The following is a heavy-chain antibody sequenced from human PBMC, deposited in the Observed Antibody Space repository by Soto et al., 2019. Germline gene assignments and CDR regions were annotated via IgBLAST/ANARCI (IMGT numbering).Heavy chain of an antibody. CDR2: VYYTGRT. J-gene: IGHJ4*02. CDR3: ARDYDYFDH. Sequence: KPSETLSLTCTVSGGSFNSGSYYWSWIRQSPGKGLEWIGYVYYTGRTSYNPSLKSRVTIFADTSKNQFSLMLTSVTAADTAVYYCARDYDYFDHWGQGIRVTVSS. D-gene: IGHD3-16*01. CDR1: GGSFNSGSYY. V-gene: IGHV4-61*01.